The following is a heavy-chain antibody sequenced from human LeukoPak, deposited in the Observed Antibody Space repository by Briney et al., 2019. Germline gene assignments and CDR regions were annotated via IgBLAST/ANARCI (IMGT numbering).Heavy chain of an antibody. CDR3: ARTRRDGYNYSGGSGY. J-gene: IGHJ4*02. CDR2: TYPGDSDT. V-gene: IGHV5-51*01. CDR1: GYSFTSYW. Sequence: GESLKISCKGSGYSFTSYWIGWVRQMPGKGLEWMGITYPGDSDTRYSPSFQGQVTISADKSISTAYLQWSSLKASDTAMYYCARTRRDGYNYSGGSGYWGQGTLVTVSS. D-gene: IGHD5-24*01.